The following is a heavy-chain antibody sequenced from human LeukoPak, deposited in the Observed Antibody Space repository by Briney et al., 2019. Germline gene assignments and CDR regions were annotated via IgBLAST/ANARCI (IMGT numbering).Heavy chain of an antibody. J-gene: IGHJ4*02. D-gene: IGHD5-24*01. Sequence: SETLSLTCTVSGGSISSGGYYWSWIRQHPGKGLEWIGEINHSGSTNYNPSLKSRVTISVDTSKNQFSLKLSSVTAADTAVYYCASGLRDGYGDYWGQGTLVTVSS. V-gene: IGHV4-31*03. CDR2: INHSGST. CDR3: ASGLRDGYGDY. CDR1: GGSISSGGYY.